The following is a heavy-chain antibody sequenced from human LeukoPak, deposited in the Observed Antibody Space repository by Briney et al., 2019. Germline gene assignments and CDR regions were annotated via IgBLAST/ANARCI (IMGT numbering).Heavy chain of an antibody. CDR1: GGTFSSYT. CDR3: ARSIAVAAPFDY. Sequence: SVKVSCKASGGTFSSYTISRVRQAPGQGLEWMGRIIPILGIANYAQKFQGRVTITADKSTSTAYMELSSLRSEDTAVYYCARSIAVAAPFDYWGQGTLVTVSS. J-gene: IGHJ4*02. V-gene: IGHV1-69*02. CDR2: IIPILGIA. D-gene: IGHD6-19*01.